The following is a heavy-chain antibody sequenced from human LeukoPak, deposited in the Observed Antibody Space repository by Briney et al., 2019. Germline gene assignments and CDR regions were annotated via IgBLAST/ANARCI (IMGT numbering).Heavy chain of an antibody. V-gene: IGHV1-2*02. CDR2: INPNSGGT. J-gene: IGHJ6*02. D-gene: IGHD2-2*01. Sequence: ASVKVSCKASGYTFTGYYMHWVRQAPGQGLEWMGWINPNSGGTNYAQKFQGRVTMTRDTSISTAYMALSRLRSDDTAVYYCARPQDIVVVGYGMDVWGQGTTVTVS. CDR1: GYTFTGYY. CDR3: ARPQDIVVVGYGMDV.